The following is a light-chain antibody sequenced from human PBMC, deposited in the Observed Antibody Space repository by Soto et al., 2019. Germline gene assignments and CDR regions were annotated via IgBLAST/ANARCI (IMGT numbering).Light chain of an antibody. CDR2: KAS. V-gene: IGKV1-5*03. Sequence: DIQMTQSPSTLSASVGDRVTITCRASQSISSWLAWYQQKQGKAPKPLIYKASSLESGVPSRFSGSGSVTEFTLTISSLQPDDFASYYCQQYNSYPLTFGGGTKVEIK. J-gene: IGKJ4*01. CDR3: QQYNSYPLT. CDR1: QSISSW.